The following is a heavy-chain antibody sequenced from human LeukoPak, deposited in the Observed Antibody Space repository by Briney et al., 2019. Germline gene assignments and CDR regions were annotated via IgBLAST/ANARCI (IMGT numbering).Heavy chain of an antibody. CDR3: ARFGASASNAFDI. CDR1: GGSISTYH. CDR2: IYYSGST. Sequence: PSETLSLTCTVSGGSISTYHWSWIRQPPGKGLECIGHIYYSGSTNYDPSLKSRVTISVDTSKNQFSLKLSSVTAADTAVYYCARFGASASNAFDIWGRGTMVTVSS. J-gene: IGHJ3*02. V-gene: IGHV4-59*01. D-gene: IGHD3-10*01.